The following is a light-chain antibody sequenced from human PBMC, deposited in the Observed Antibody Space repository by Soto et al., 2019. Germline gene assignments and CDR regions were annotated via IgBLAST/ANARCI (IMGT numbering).Light chain of an antibody. CDR1: SSDLAIYNY. J-gene: IGLJ1*01. CDR3: SSYTDRSNYV. V-gene: IGLV2-14*03. CDR2: HVT. Sequence: QSFPSHASSVSGSPGQSVTISYTRTSSDLAIYNYVSWYQQQAGKAAKLMIYHVTNRPSGVSNRFSGYRYGTTASLTISGLQAEDEADYCCSSYTDRSNYVFGTGTTVTVL.